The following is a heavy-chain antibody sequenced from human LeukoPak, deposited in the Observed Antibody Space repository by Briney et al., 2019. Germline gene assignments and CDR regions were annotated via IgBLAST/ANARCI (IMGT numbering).Heavy chain of an antibody. CDR3: ARDWFDP. V-gene: IGHV4-61*02. J-gene: IGHJ5*02. CDR2: IYTSGST. CDR1: GGSISSGSYY. Sequence: PSETLSLTCTVSGGSISSGSYYWSWIRQPAGKGLEWIGRIYTSGSTNYNPSLKSRVTISVDTSKNQFSLKLSSVTAADTAVYYCARDWFDPWGQGTLVTVSS.